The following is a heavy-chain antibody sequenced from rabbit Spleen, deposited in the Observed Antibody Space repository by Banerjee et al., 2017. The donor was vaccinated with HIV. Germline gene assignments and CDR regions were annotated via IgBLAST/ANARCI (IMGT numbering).Heavy chain of an antibody. D-gene: IGHD1-1*01. Sequence: QSLEESGGGLVKPGASLTLTCTASGFSFSGGYWMCWVRQAPAKGLESIACIDAASSANTYSATWAKGRFTVSKTASTTVTLQMTSLTAADTATYFCARDTSSSFSSYGMDLWGPGTLVTVS. J-gene: IGHJ6*01. CDR3: ARDTSSSFSSYGMDL. V-gene: IGHV1S40*01. CDR2: IDAASSANT. CDR1: GFSFSGGYW.